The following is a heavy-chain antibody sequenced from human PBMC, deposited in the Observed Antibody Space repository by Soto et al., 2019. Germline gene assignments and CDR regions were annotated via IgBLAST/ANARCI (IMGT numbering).Heavy chain of an antibody. CDR3: AKNVAVAGFCLDP. CDR1: GDSISSHY. Sequence: QVQLHESGPGLVKPSETLFLTCTVSGDSISSHYWSWIRQPPGKGLEWIGHIYHSGGTRYNPSLRSRVTISVDTSKNQFSLKLRSVTAADTAVYYCAKNVAVAGFCLDPWGQGILVTVSS. V-gene: IGHV4-59*11. D-gene: IGHD6-19*01. CDR2: IYHSGGT. J-gene: IGHJ5*02.